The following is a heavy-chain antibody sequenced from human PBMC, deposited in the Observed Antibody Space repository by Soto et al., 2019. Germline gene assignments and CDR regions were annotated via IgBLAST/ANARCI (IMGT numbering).Heavy chain of an antibody. CDR2: MNPNSGNT. V-gene: IGHV1-8*01. CDR1: GYTFTSYD. CDR3: ASPYCGGDCYSGAFDI. J-gene: IGHJ3*02. Sequence: QVPLVQSGAEVKKPGASVKVSCKASGYTFTSYDINWVRQATGQGLEWMGWMNPNSGNTGYAQKFQGRVTMTRNTSISTAYMELSSLRSEDTAVYYCASPYCGGDCYSGAFDIWGQGTMVTVSS. D-gene: IGHD2-21*01.